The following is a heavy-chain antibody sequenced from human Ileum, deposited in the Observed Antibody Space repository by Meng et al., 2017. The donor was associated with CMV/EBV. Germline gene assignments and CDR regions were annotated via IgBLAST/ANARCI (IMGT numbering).Heavy chain of an antibody. V-gene: IGHV3-7*01. Sequence: GESLKISCAASGFTFSNHWMSWIRQAPGKGLEWVAIIKQDGSEKDYVDSVKGRFTISRDNAKNSLSLLMNSLRAEDTAVYYCVRDAGWFHFDYWGQGTLVTVSS. CDR1: GFTFSNHW. D-gene: IGHD2-15*01. J-gene: IGHJ4*02. CDR2: IKQDGSEK. CDR3: VRDAGWFHFDY.